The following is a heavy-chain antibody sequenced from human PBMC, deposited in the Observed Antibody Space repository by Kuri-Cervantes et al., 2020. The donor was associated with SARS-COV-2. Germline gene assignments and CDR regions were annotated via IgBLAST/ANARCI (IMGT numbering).Heavy chain of an antibody. J-gene: IGHJ6*02. CDR2: IYYSGST. V-gene: IGHV4-59*12. CDR3: ARVGVVPAAINYGMDV. D-gene: IGHD2-2*01. Sequence: GSLRLSCTVSGGSISSYYWSWIRQPPGKGLEWIGYIYYSGSTNYNPSLKSRVTISVDTSKNQFSLKLSSVTAADTAVYYCARVGVVPAAINYGMDVWGQGTTVTVSS. CDR1: GGSISSYY.